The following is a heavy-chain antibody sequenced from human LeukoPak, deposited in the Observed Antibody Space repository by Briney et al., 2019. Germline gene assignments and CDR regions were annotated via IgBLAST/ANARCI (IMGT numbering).Heavy chain of an antibody. CDR1: GGSFSGHY. CDR2: INHSGST. J-gene: IGHJ6*04. V-gene: IGHV4-34*01. CDR3: ERGLIDPAGMDV. Sequence: PSETLSLTCAVYGGSFSGHYWSWIRQPPGKGLEWIGEINHSGSTNYNPSLKSRVTISVDTSKNQFSLKLSSVTAADAAVYCCERGLIDPAGMDVWGKGTTVTVSS. D-gene: IGHD2-21*01.